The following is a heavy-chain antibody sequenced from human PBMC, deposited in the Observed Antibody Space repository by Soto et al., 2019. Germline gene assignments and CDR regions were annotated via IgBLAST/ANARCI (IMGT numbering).Heavy chain of an antibody. V-gene: IGHV3-33*01. J-gene: IGHJ4*02. CDR3: ARRVNYFDY. Sequence: GGSLRLSCVASGFTFSSYGMHWVRQAPGKGLEWVALIWYDGSKKYYRESVKGRFTISRDNSKNTFYLQMNSLSPEDTAVYYCARRVNYFDYWGQGTLVTVSS. CDR1: GFTFSSYG. CDR2: IWYDGSKK.